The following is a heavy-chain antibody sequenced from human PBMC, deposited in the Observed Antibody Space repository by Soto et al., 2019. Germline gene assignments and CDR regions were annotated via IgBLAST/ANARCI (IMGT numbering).Heavy chain of an antibody. Sequence: SETLSLTCTVSGGSISSSSYYWGWIRQPPGKGLEWIGSIFYSGSTYYNPSLKSRVTISVDTSKNQFSLKLSSVTAADTAVYYCARSQTTVTSYDYWGQGTLVTVSS. J-gene: IGHJ4*02. CDR2: IFYSGST. CDR3: ARSQTTVTSYDY. CDR1: GGSISSSSYY. D-gene: IGHD4-17*01. V-gene: IGHV4-39*01.